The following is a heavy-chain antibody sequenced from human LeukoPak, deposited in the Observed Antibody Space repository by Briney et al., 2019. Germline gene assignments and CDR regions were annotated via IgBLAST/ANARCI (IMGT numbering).Heavy chain of an antibody. Sequence: PSETLSLTCTVSGGSISSTTYNWGWIRQPPGKGLEWIGSIYNSGSTFYNPSLKSRATISIDTSKNQFSLRLSSVTAADTAIYYCASQPYYESSGYYFCWGQGTLVTVSS. V-gene: IGHV4-39*01. D-gene: IGHD3-22*01. J-gene: IGHJ4*02. CDR1: GGSISSTTYN. CDR3: ASQPYYESSGYYFC. CDR2: IYNSGST.